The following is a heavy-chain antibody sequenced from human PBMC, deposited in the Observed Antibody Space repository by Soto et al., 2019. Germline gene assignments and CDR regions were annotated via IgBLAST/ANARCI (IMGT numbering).Heavy chain of an antibody. CDR3: AKFFVAGTRGYFDS. J-gene: IGHJ4*02. D-gene: IGHD6-19*01. CDR1: GFIFSSYA. Sequence: GGSLRLSCSASGFIFSSYAMSWVRQAPGKGLEWVSAISASGDNAYYADSVKGRFTISRDRSKSLYLQMKSLRAEDTAIYYCAKFFVAGTRGYFDSWGQGTLVTVSS. V-gene: IGHV3-23*01. CDR2: ISASGDNA.